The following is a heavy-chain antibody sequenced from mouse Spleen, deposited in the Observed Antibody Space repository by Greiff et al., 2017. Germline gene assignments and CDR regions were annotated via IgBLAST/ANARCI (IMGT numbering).Heavy chain of an antibody. CDR2: ILPGSGST. Sequence: VKLVESGAELMKPGASVKLSCKATGYTFTGYWIEWVKQRPGHGLEWIGEILPGSGSTNYNEKFKGKATFTADTSSNTAYMQLSSLTTEDSAIYYCARSEVITTVVATDAMDYWGQGTSVTVSS. CDR1: GYTFTGYW. J-gene: IGHJ4*01. CDR3: ARSEVITTVVATDAMDY. D-gene: IGHD1-1*01. V-gene: IGHV1-9*01.